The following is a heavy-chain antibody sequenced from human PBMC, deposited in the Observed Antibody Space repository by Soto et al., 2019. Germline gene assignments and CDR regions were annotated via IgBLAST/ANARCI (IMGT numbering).Heavy chain of an antibody. CDR2: IGTAGDT. D-gene: IGHD1-20*01. V-gene: IGHV3-13*01. CDR1: GFTFSSYD. J-gene: IGHJ3*02. CDR3: ARGYPRFAFDI. Sequence: GGSLRLSCAASGFTFSSYDMHWVRQAPGKGLEWVSAIGTAGDTYYPGSVKGRFTISRENAKNSLYLQMNSLRAGDTAVYYCARGYPRFAFDIWGQGTMVTVSS.